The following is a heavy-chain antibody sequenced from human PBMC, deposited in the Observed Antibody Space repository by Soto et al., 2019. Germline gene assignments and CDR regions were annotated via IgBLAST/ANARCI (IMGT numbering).Heavy chain of an antibody. CDR1: GGSFSGYY. CDR3: ARVSSSGRQDY. V-gene: IGHV4-34*01. J-gene: IGHJ4*02. D-gene: IGHD6-19*01. Sequence: SETLSLTCAVYGGSFSGYYWSWIRQPPGKGLEWIGEINHSGSTNYNPSLKSRVTISVDTSKNQFSLKLSSVTAADTAVYYCARVSSSGRQDYWGQGTLVTVSS. CDR2: INHSGST.